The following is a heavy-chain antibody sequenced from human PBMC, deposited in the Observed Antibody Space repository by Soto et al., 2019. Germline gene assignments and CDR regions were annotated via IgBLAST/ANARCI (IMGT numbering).Heavy chain of an antibody. CDR1: GGTFSSYA. CDR2: IIPIFGTA. CDR3: ARGPEIVVDITYYFDY. Sequence: SVKVSCKASGGTFSSYAISWVRQAPGQGLEWMGGIIPIFGTANYAQKFQGRVTITADESTSTAYMELGSLRSEDTAVYYCARGPEIVVDITYYFDYWGQGTLVTVSS. D-gene: IGHD3-22*01. V-gene: IGHV1-69*13. J-gene: IGHJ4*02.